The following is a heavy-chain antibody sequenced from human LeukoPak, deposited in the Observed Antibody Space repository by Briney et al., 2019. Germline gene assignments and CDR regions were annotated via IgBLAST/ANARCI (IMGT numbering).Heavy chain of an antibody. CDR2: ISAYNGNT. Sequence: ASVTVSCKASGYTFTSYGISWVRQAPGQGLEWMGWISAYNGNTNYAQKLQGRVTMTTDTSTSTAYMELRSLRSDDTAVYYCARGAAGYYKRYYYGMDVWGKGTTVTVSS. V-gene: IGHV1-18*04. CDR1: GYTFTSYG. J-gene: IGHJ6*04. D-gene: IGHD3-9*01. CDR3: ARGAAGYYKRYYYGMDV.